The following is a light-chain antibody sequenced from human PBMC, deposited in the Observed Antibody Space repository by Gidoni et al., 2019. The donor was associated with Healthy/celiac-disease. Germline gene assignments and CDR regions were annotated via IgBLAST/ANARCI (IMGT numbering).Light chain of an antibody. CDR1: QCVLYSSNNKNY. J-gene: IGKJ2*01. CDR2: WAS. V-gene: IGKV4-1*01. CDR3: QQYYSTLLYT. Sequence: DIVMTQSPDSLAVSLGERATINCKSSQCVLYSSNNKNYLAWYQQKPGQPPKLLIYWASTRESGVPDRFSGSGSGTDFTLTISSLQAEDVAVYYCQQYYSTLLYTFGQGTKLEIK.